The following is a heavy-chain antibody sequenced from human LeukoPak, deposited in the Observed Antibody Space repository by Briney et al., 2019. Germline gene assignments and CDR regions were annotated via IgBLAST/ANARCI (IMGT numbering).Heavy chain of an antibody. CDR3: AIQRELDYYDNQSDY. V-gene: IGHV3-23*01. CDR1: GFTFSSYA. Sequence: PGGPLRLSCAASGFTFSSYAMSWVRQAPRKWLEWVSAISGSGGSTYYAGCVKGRFTISRDNSKNTLYLQMNSLRAEDTAVYYCAIQRELDYYDNQSDYWGQGTLVTVSS. CDR2: ISGSGGST. J-gene: IGHJ4*02. D-gene: IGHD3-22*01.